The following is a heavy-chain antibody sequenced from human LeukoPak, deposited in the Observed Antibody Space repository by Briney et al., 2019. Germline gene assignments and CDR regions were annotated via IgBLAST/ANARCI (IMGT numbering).Heavy chain of an antibody. D-gene: IGHD3-10*01. J-gene: IGHJ3*02. CDR1: GYTFTSNY. Sequence: ASVKVSCKAFGYTFTSNYMHWVRQAPGQGPEWMGVISPSGGSTTYAQKFQGRVTLTRDMSTSTDYLELSSLRSEDTAVYYCARNLWFGESSDAFDMWGQGTMVTVSS. CDR3: ARNLWFGESSDAFDM. V-gene: IGHV1-46*01. CDR2: ISPSGGST.